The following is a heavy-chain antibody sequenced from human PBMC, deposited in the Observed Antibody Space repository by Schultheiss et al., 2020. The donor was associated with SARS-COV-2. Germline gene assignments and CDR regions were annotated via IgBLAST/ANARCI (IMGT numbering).Heavy chain of an antibody. V-gene: IGHV3-21*01. J-gene: IGHJ3*02. CDR1: GFTFSSYW. Sequence: GGSLRLSCAASGFTFSSYWMHWVRQAPGKGLLWVSSISSSSSYIYYADSVKGRFTISRDNAKNSLYLQMNSLRAEDTAVYYCARDDKLLGDAFDIWGQGTMVTVSS. D-gene: IGHD2-15*01. CDR3: ARDDKLLGDAFDI. CDR2: ISSSSSYI.